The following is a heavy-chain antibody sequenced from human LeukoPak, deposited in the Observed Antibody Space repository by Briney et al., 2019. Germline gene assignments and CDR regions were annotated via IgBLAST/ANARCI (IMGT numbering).Heavy chain of an antibody. CDR2: ISYDGSNK. J-gene: IGHJ4*02. CDR1: GFTFSSYA. D-gene: IGHD5-18*01. V-gene: IGHV3-30*04. Sequence: GGSLRLSCAASGFTFSSYAMHWVRQAPGKGLEWVAVISYDGSNKYYADSVKGRFTISRDNSKNTLYLQMNSLRAEDTAVYYCAGDSVGYSYGSGYFDYWGQGTLVTVSS. CDR3: AGDSVGYSYGSGYFDY.